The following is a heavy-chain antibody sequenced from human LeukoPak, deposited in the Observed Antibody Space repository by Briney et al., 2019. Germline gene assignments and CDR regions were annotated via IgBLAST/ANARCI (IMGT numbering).Heavy chain of an antibody. J-gene: IGHJ4*02. V-gene: IGHV3-48*01. Sequence: GGSLRLSCAASGFTFSTYSMNWVRQAPGKGLEWVSYIVSSSSTIYYADSVKGRFTISRDNSKNTLYLQMNSLRAEDTAVYYCAKVDGGYWGQGTLVTVSS. D-gene: IGHD2-2*03. CDR2: IVSSSSTI. CDR3: AKVDGGY. CDR1: GFTFSTYS.